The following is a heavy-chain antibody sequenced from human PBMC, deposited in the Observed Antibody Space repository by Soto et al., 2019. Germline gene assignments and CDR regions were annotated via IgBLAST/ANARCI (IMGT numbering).Heavy chain of an antibody. J-gene: IGHJ6*03. CDR3: ARALATMVRGVIITSYYYYYMDV. D-gene: IGHD3-10*01. CDR1: GYTFTSYD. V-gene: IGHV1-8*01. Sequence: ASVKVSCKASGYTFTSYDINWVRQATGQGLEWMGWMNPNSGNTGYAQKFQGRVTMTRNTSISTAYMELSSLRSEDTAVYYCARALATMVRGVIITSYYYYYMDVWGKGTTVTVSS. CDR2: MNPNSGNT.